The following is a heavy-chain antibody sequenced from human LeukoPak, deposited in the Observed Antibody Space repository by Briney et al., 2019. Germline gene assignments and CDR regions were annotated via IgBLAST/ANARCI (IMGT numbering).Heavy chain of an antibody. Sequence: GGSLRLSSAAYGFDVSNNYLSWVRQAPGKGLEWVSLLDSGGTTYYVETVKGRFTISRDNSKNTLYLQMNSLRAEDTAVYYCGGDCCRSVWIGSWGQGTLVTVSS. CDR1: GFDVSNNY. CDR2: LDSGGTT. D-gene: IGHD5/OR15-5a*01. J-gene: IGHJ5*02. V-gene: IGHV3-66*01. CDR3: GGDCCRSVWIGS.